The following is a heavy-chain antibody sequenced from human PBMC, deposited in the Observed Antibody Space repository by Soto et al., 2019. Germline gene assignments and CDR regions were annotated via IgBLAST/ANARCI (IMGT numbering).Heavy chain of an antibody. CDR3: ARGSSSYYAYGMDV. CDR2: IYDSGST. J-gene: IGHJ6*02. Sequence: PSETLSLTCAVSGDSISRGGYSWTWIRQPPGKALEWIGNIYDSGSTSYNPSLKSRVTMSVDTSKNQFSLRLTSVTAADTAVYFCARGSSSYYAYGMDVWGQGTTVTVSS. CDR1: GDSISRGGYS. D-gene: IGHD6-6*01. V-gene: IGHV4-30-2*01.